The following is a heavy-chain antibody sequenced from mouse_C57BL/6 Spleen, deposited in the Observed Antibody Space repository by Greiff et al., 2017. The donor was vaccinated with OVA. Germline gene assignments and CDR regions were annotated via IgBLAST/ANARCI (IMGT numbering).Heavy chain of an antibody. V-gene: IGHV2-4*01. J-gene: IGHJ2*01. D-gene: IGHD1-1*01. CDR1: GFSLTSYG. CDR3: AKGGSDYFDY. Sequence: VQLQQSGPGLVQPSQRLSITCTVSGFSLTSYGVHWVRQPPGKGLEWLGVIWSGGSTDYNAAFISRLSISKDNSKSQVFFKMNSLQADDTAIYYCAKGGSDYFDYWGQGTTLTVSS. CDR2: IWSGGST.